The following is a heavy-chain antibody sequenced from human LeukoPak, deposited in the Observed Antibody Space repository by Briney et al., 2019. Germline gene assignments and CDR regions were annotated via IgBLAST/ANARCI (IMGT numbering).Heavy chain of an antibody. CDR3: AREEYSYGTNWFDP. J-gene: IGHJ5*02. V-gene: IGHV3-21*01. Sequence: PGGSLRLSCAASGFTFSSYWMSWVRQAPGKGLEWVSSISSSSSYIYYADSVKGRFTISRDNAKNSLYLQMNSLRAEDTAVYYCAREEYSYGTNWFDPWGQGTLVTVSS. CDR2: ISSSSSYI. CDR1: GFTFSSYW. D-gene: IGHD5-18*01.